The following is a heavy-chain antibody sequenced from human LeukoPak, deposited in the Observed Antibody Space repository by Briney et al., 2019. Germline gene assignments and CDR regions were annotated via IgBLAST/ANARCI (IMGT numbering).Heavy chain of an antibody. Sequence: SETLSLTCTVSGGSISSSSYYWGWIRQPPGKGLEWIGSIYYSGSTYYNPSLKSRVTMSVDTSKNQFSLKLSSVTAADTAVYYCARDSGDYVGWFDPWGQGTLVTVSS. V-gene: IGHV4-39*07. CDR2: IYYSGST. CDR3: ARDSGDYVGWFDP. D-gene: IGHD4-17*01. J-gene: IGHJ5*02. CDR1: GGSISSSSYY.